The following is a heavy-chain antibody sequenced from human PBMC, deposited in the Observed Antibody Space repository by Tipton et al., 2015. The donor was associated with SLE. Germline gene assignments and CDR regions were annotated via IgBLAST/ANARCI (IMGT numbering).Heavy chain of an antibody. D-gene: IGHD7-27*01. Sequence: TLSLTCTVSGQSIKNYQRGWIRQPAGKGLEWIGRFYSDGVANHNPSLKSRVSMSIDTSKNQFSLKVNFVTAAEWAIYYCARGPGGATGGAFDVWGQGTAVTVSS. J-gene: IGHJ3*01. CDR1: GQSIKNYQ. V-gene: IGHV4-4*07. CDR3: ARGPGGATGGAFDV. CDR2: FYSDGVA.